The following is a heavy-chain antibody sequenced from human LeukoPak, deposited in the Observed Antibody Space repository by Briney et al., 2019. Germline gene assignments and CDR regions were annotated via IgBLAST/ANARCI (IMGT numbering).Heavy chain of an antibody. D-gene: IGHD3-16*02. V-gene: IGHV3-30*18. J-gene: IGHJ4*02. CDR3: AKCPVTFGGVIVITTGYFDY. CDR2: ISYDGSNK. Sequence: GRSLRLSCAASGFTFSSYGMHWVCQAPGKGLEWVAVISYDGSNKYYADSVKGRFTISRDNSKNTLYLQMNSLRAEDTALYYCAKCPVTFGGVIVITTGYFDYWGQGTLVTVSS. CDR1: GFTFSSYG.